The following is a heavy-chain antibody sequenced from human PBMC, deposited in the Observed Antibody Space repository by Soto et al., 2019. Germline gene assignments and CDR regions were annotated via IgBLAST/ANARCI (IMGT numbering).Heavy chain of an antibody. J-gene: IGHJ6*02. Sequence: QVQLQESGPGLVKPSQTLSLTCTVSGGSISSGGYFWSWIRQHPGKGLEWIGYIYYSGSTYYNPSLKSRVTISVDTSKNEFSLKLSPVTAADTAVYYCARVGAAEAYYYYGMDVWGQGTTVTVSS. CDR1: GGSISSGGYF. CDR3: ARVGAAEAYYYYGMDV. V-gene: IGHV4-31*03. CDR2: IYYSGST. D-gene: IGHD6-13*01.